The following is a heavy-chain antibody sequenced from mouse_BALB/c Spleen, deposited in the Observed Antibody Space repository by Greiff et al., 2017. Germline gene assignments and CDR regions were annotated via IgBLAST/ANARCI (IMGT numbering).Heavy chain of an antibody. J-gene: IGHJ4*01. Sequence: VQLKESGAELVRPGALVKLSCKASGFNIKDYSMHWVKQRPEQGLEWIGWIDPENGNTIYDPKFQGKASITADTSSNTAYLQLSSLTSEDTAVYDCARTTVVATGGAMDYWGQGTSVTVSS. V-gene: IGHV14-1*02. CDR2: IDPENGNT. CDR3: ARTTVVATGGAMDY. CDR1: GFNIKDYS. D-gene: IGHD1-1*01.